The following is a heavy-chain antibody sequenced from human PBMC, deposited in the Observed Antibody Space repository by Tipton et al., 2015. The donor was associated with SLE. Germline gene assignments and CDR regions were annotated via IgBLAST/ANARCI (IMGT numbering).Heavy chain of an antibody. CDR3: AGAHSGSSWYFDL. V-gene: IGHV5-51*03. J-gene: IGHJ2*01. CDR2: IYPGDSDT. CDR1: GYRFTSYW. D-gene: IGHD1-26*01. Sequence: QLVQSGAEVKKPGESLKISCKGSGYRFTSYWIGWVRQMPGKGLEWMGIIYPGDSDTRYSPSFQGQVTISADKSISTAYLQWSSLKASDTATYYWAGAHSGSSWYFDLWGRGTLVTVSS.